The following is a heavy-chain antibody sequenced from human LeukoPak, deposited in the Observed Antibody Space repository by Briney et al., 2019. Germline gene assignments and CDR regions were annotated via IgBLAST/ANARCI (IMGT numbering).Heavy chain of an antibody. D-gene: IGHD5-18*01. CDR3: ARVSGYSYGPRAFNI. CDR2: INHSGST. J-gene: IGHJ3*02. V-gene: IGHV4-34*01. CDR1: GGSFSGYY. Sequence: PSETLSLTCAVYGGSFSGYYWSWIRQPPGKGLEWIGEINHSGSTNYNPSLKSRVTISVDTSKNQFSLKLSSVTAADTAVYYCARVSGYSYGPRAFNIWGQGTMVTVSS.